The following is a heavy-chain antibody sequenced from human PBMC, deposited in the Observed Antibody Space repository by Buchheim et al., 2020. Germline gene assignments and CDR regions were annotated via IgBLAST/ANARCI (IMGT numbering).Heavy chain of an antibody. V-gene: IGHV3-30*03. CDR2: ISYDGSDE. CDR1: GFTFSSYG. J-gene: IGHJ4*02. Sequence: QVQLVESGGGVVQPGRSLRLSCAASGFTFSSYGMHWVRQAPGKGLEWVAVISYDGSDEYYADSVKGRFTISRDNSKSTGVLQMNGLRAEDTAVYYCARDGGSSSDGSCYWGDYWGQGAL. CDR3: ARDGGSSSDGSCYWGDY. D-gene: IGHD2-15*01.